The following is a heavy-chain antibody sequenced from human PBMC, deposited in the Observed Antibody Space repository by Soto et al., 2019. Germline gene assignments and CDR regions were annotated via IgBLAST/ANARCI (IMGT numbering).Heavy chain of an antibody. CDR3: ASGWSTTVTPSDMDV. Sequence: ASVKVSCKASGYTFTGYYMHWVRQAPGQGLEWMGWINPHSGGTNYAQKFQGRGTMTRDTSISTAYMELSRLRSDDTAVYYCASGWSTTVTPSDMDVWGQGTTVTVSS. V-gene: IGHV1-2*02. D-gene: IGHD4-17*01. J-gene: IGHJ6*02. CDR2: INPHSGGT. CDR1: GYTFTGYY.